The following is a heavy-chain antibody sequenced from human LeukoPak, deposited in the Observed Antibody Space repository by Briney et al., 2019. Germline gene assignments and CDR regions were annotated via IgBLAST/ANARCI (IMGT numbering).Heavy chain of an antibody. Sequence: PSETLSLTCTVSGGSISSYYWSWIRQPPGKGLEWIGYIYYSGSTNYNPSLKSRVTISVDTSENQFSLKLSSVTAADTAVYYCARVGEYDFWSGYPLGAFDIWGQGTMVTVSS. CDR3: ARVGEYDFWSGYPLGAFDI. J-gene: IGHJ3*02. D-gene: IGHD3-3*01. CDR2: IYYSGST. CDR1: GGSISSYY. V-gene: IGHV4-59*01.